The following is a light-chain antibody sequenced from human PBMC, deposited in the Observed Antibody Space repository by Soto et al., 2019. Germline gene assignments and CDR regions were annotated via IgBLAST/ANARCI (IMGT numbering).Light chain of an antibody. CDR3: QQLTSYPRST. V-gene: IGKV1-9*01. Sequence: DIQMTQSPSTLSASIGDRVTITCRASQCISNYLAWYQQRPGKAPKLLIYAASTLQTGVPSRFSGSGSGTEFTLTISSLQPEDFATYHCQQLTSYPRSTFGQGTRLEIK. CDR1: QCISNY. CDR2: AAS. J-gene: IGKJ5*01.